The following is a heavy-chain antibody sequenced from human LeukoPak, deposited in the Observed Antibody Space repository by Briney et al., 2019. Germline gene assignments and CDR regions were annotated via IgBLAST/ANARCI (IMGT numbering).Heavy chain of an antibody. V-gene: IGHV4-59*01. J-gene: IGHJ3*02. Sequence: PSETLSLTCTVSGGSMSQFYWTWLRQSPGKGLEWIAYIFDSDITHYSPSLKSRVTIFVDPSRNQFSLKLTSVTAADTAMYYCARTAGVVADPFHIWGRGTMVTVSS. CDR3: ARTAGVVADPFHI. CDR1: GGSMSQFY. CDR2: IFDSDIT. D-gene: IGHD2-21*01.